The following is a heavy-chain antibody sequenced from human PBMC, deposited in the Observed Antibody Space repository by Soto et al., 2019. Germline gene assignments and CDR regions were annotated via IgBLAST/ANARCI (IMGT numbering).Heavy chain of an antibody. CDR2: IRNKANSYTT. CDR1: GFSFSSFA. V-gene: IGHV3-72*01. Sequence: PGGSLRLSCRASGFSFSSFAMTWVRQAPGKGLEWVGRIRNKANSYTTEYAASVKGRFTISRDDSKNSLYLQMNSLKTEDTAVYYCARGTFDYWGQGTLVTVSS. J-gene: IGHJ4*02. D-gene: IGHD3-10*01. CDR3: ARGTFDY.